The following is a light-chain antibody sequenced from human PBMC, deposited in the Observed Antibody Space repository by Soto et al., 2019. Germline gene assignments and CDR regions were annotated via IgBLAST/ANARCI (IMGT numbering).Light chain of an antibody. V-gene: IGKV3-20*01. CDR2: GAS. Sequence: EIVLTQSPGTLSLSPGERATLSCRASQSVTSNYLAWYQQKPGQAHRLLIYGASTRAAGVPDRFSGSGSGTDFTLTITRLEPEDFAVYYCQQYGHSPLLYTFGQGTKLGVK. CDR1: QSVTSNY. J-gene: IGKJ2*01. CDR3: QQYGHSPLLYT.